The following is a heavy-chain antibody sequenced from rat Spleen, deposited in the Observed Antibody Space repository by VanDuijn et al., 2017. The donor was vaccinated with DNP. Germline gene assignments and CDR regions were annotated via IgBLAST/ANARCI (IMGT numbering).Heavy chain of an antibody. CDR2: ITNGGGTP. CDR1: GFTFSYYY. J-gene: IGHJ4*01. D-gene: IGHD1-12*01. V-gene: IGHV5S23*01. Sequence: EVQLVESGGGLVQPGRSLKLSCTASGFTFSYYYMVWVRQAPTKGLEWVASITNGGGTPYYRDSVKGRFTISRDNAQSTLYLQMDSLRSEETATYYCARHRTIMPYYYAMDAWGQGASVTVSS. CDR3: ARHRTIMPYYYAMDA.